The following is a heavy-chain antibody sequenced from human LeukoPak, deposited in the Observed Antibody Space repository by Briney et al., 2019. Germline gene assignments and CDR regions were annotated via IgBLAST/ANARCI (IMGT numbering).Heavy chain of an antibody. CDR1: GGPFNGYF. J-gene: IGHJ4*02. CDR3: ARRYYYNLGSFPFDF. Sequence: SETLSLTCAVSGGPFNGYFWSWIRQSSGKGLEWIGEIHNSGTTNYNPSLNSRVTISEDTSKNQFYLNLSSVTAADTAVYYCARRYYYNLGSFPFDFWGQGTLVTVSS. D-gene: IGHD3-10*01. V-gene: IGHV4-34*01. CDR2: IHNSGTT.